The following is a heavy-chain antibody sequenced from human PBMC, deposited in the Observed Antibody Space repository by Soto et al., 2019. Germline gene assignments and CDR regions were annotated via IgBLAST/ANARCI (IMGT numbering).Heavy chain of an antibody. Sequence: SDTLSLTCTISGDSFSNHYWTWIRQSPGKGLEWIGYIFHSGITDYNPSVKSRVTIPIDKSRNLFSLNLTSVTAADTAVYYCASDRYFYDSRGYYRTLDSWGQGTLVTVYS. J-gene: IGHJ5*01. V-gene: IGHV4-59*11. CDR1: GDSFSNHY. CDR2: IFHSGIT. D-gene: IGHD3-22*01. CDR3: ASDRYFYDSRGYYRTLDS.